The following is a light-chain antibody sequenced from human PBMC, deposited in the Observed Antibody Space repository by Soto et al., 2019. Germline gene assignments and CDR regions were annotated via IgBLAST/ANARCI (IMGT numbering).Light chain of an antibody. Sequence: DIQMTQSPSFLSASVGDRVTITCRASQGIGQFLAWYQLKPGKVPNLLIYAASTLRSRVPSRFTGSGSGTDFTRTISTLPPEDVATYCCSKYNSAPETFGQGTKLEIK. CDR2: AAS. J-gene: IGKJ2*01. CDR3: SKYNSAPET. CDR1: QGIGQF. V-gene: IGKV1-27*01.